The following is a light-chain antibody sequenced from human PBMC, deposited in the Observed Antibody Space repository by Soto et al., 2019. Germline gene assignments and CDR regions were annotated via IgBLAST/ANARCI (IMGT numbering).Light chain of an antibody. Sequence: EIVLTQSPGTLSLSPGERATLSCRASQSVSSSYLAWYQQKPGQAPRLLIYGASSRATGIPDRFSGSGSGTDFTLPISRLEPEDIAVYYCQQYGSSPLLTFGGGTKVEIK. CDR1: QSVSSSY. CDR3: QQYGSSPLLT. CDR2: GAS. J-gene: IGKJ4*01. V-gene: IGKV3-20*01.